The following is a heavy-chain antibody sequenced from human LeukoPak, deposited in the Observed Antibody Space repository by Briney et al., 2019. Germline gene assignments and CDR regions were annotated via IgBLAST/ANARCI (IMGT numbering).Heavy chain of an antibody. V-gene: IGHV4-59*08. Sequence: SETLSLTCTVSGVSITSYYWSWIRQPPGKGLEWIGYIYYSGSTNYNPSLKSRVTISVDTSKNQFSLKLSSVTAADTAVYYCARRIGDYGDRRNYWYFDLWGRGTLVTVSS. CDR2: IYYSGST. CDR1: GVSITSYY. CDR3: ARRIGDYGDRRNYWYFDL. J-gene: IGHJ2*01. D-gene: IGHD4-17*01.